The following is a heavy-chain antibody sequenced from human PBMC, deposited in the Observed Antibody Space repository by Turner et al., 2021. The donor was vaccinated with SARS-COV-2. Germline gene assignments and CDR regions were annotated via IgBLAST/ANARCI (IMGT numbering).Heavy chain of an antibody. Sequence: QVQLPESGPGLVKPSQTLSLTCTVSGGSISSGGYYWSWIRQHPGKGLEWIGYIYYSGSTYYNPSLKSRVTISVDTSKNQFSLKLSSVTAADTAVYYCATHQVVVPAAIGDYYYYYALDVWGQGTTVTVSS. CDR1: GGSISSGGYY. V-gene: IGHV4-31*03. CDR2: IYYSGST. CDR3: ATHQVVVPAAIGDYYYYYALDV. D-gene: IGHD2-2*02. J-gene: IGHJ6*02.